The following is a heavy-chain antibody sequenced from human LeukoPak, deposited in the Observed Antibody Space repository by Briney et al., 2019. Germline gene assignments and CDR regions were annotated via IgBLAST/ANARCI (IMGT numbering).Heavy chain of an antibody. CDR1: GGSISSYY. V-gene: IGHV4-4*07. Sequence: SETLSLTCTVSGGSISSYYWSWIRQPAGKGLEWIGRIYTSGSTNYNPSLKSRVTMSVDTSKSQFSLKLSSVTAADTAVYYCARDGILTSLRAFDIWGQGTMVTVSS. J-gene: IGHJ3*02. CDR2: IYTSGST. CDR3: ARDGILTSLRAFDI. D-gene: IGHD3-9*01.